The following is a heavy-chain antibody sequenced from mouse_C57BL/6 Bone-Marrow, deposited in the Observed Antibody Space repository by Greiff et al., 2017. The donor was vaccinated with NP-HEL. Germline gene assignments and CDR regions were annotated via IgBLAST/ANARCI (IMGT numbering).Heavy chain of an antibody. CDR3: AVDSSGRDY. CDR1: GYAFSSSW. CDR2: IYPGDGDT. D-gene: IGHD3-2*02. J-gene: IGHJ4*01. V-gene: IGHV1-82*01. Sequence: VKLMESGPELVKPGASVKISCKASGYAFSSSWMNWVKQRPGKGLEWIGRIYPGDGDTNYNGKFKGKATLTADKSSSTAYMQLSSLTSEDSAVYFCAVDSSGRDYWGQGTSVTVSS.